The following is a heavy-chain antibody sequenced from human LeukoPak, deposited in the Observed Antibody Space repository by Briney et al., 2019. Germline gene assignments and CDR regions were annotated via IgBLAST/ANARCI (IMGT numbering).Heavy chain of an antibody. CDR1: GYTFTDYY. D-gene: IGHD4-23*01. J-gene: IGHJ3*02. Sequence: ASVKVSCKASGYTFTDYYMRWVRQAPGQGLEWMGWINPNSGGTNYALKFRGRVTMTRDTSISTASMELSRLISDDTAVYYCVRPQDHGGNVENFNIWGQGTMVTVSS. CDR2: INPNSGGT. V-gene: IGHV1-2*02. CDR3: VRPQDHGGNVENFNI.